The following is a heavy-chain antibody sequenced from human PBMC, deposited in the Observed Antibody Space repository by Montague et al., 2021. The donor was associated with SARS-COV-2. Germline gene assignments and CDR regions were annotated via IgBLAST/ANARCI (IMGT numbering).Heavy chain of an antibody. D-gene: IGHD2-2*01. CDR3: ARVPSRLLFVPRYYGMDV. CDR2: ISHSGST. Sequence: SETLSLTCTVYGGSLSGYYWSWIRQPPGEGQELIAKISHSGSTSYNPSLKSRVTISVDTSKNQFPLKLNSATAADTAVYYCARVPSRLLFVPRYYGMDVWGQGTTVTVSS. CDR1: GGSLSGYY. J-gene: IGHJ6*02. V-gene: IGHV4-34*01.